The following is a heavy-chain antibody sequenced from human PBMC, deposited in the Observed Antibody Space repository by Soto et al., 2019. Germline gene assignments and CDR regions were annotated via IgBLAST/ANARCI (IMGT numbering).Heavy chain of an antibody. CDR3: VRDTYDTSADY. CDR2: IWYDGSKK. Sequence: QVQLVESGGGVVQPGRSLRLSCVVSQFTFSDYGMHWIRQAPDQGLEWLGTIWYDGSKKIYGDSVRGRFTIFRDNSKKTLYLQMNSLRVEDTAVYYCVRDTYDTSADYWGRGSLVIVSP. CDR1: QFTFSDYG. J-gene: IGHJ4*02. V-gene: IGHV3-33*01. D-gene: IGHD3-22*01.